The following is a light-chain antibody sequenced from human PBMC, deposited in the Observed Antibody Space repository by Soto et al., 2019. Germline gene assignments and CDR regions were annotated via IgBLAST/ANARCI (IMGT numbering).Light chain of an antibody. J-gene: IGKJ1*01. Sequence: DIQVTQSLSTLSASVGVRVTITCRASQTISSWLAWYQQKPGMAPKLLIYRASTLQSGVPSRFSGSGSGTEFTLTISSLQPDDFATYYCQQYSRCSTFGQGTKVELK. CDR1: QTISSW. CDR3: QQYSRCST. CDR2: RAS. V-gene: IGKV1-5*03.